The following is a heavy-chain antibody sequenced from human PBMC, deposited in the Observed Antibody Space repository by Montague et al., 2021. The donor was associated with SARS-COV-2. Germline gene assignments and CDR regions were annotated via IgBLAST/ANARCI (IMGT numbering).Heavy chain of an antibody. J-gene: IGHJ3*02. V-gene: IGHV4-59*01. D-gene: IGHD4-23*01. Sequence: SETLSLTCTVSGGSITGYYWSWLRRSPGKGLEWIAYIYDGGAVNYNPSLGSRVTISTATSKNQLSLKVNSVTAPDTAVYYCVRDHPYGGPRGAYDIWGQGTVVTVSS. CDR2: IYDGGAV. CDR3: VRDHPYGGPRGAYDI. CDR1: GGSITGYY.